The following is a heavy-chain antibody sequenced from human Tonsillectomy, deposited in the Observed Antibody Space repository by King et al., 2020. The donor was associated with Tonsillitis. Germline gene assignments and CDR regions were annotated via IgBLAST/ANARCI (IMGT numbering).Heavy chain of an antibody. V-gene: IGHV3-15*01. J-gene: IGHJ4*02. D-gene: IGHD6-13*01. CDR1: GFTFNIAW. CDR3: ATDTSSWFSRFDY. Sequence: VQLVESGGGLVKPGGSLRLSCAASGFTFNIAWLSWVRQAPGKGLEWVGRIKSQSDGGTIDYAAPVEGRFTIARDDSQNTMYLQLNNLKADDTAIYYCATDTSSWFSRFDYWGRGTLVTVSS. CDR2: IKSQSDGGTI.